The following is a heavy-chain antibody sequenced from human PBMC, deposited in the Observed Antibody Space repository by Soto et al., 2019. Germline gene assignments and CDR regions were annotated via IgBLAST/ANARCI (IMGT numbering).Heavy chain of an antibody. J-gene: IGHJ6*02. D-gene: IGHD6-6*01. CDR3: ARPEYSSSSYGMDV. CDR1: GFTFRSYP. CDR2: ISSSSSTI. V-gene: IGHV3-48*02. Sequence: GGSLRLSCAASGFTFRSYPMNWVRPAPGEGLEWVSYISSSSSTISYADSVKGRFTISRDNAKNSLYLQMNSLRDEDTAVYYCARPEYSSSSYGMDVWGQGTTVTVSS.